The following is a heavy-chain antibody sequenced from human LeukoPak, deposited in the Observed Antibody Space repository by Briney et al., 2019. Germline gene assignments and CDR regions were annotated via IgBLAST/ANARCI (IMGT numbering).Heavy chain of an antibody. CDR3: ARPFLAGGYYMDV. CDR2: ISYDGSNK. V-gene: IGHV3-30*04. D-gene: IGHD2/OR15-2a*01. Sequence: GGSLRLSCAASGFTFSSYAMHWVRQAPGKGLEWVALISYDGSNKYYADSVKGRFTISRDNSKNTLFLQVNSLRADDTAVYYCARPFLAGGYYMDVWGKGTTVSVSS. CDR1: GFTFSSYA. J-gene: IGHJ6*03.